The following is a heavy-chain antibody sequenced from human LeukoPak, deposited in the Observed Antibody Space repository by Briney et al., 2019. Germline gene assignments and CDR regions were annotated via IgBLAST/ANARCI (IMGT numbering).Heavy chain of an antibody. V-gene: IGHV3-49*04. CDR2: IRSKAYGGTT. Sequence: GGSLRLSCTTSGFTFVNYAMTWVRQAPGKGLEWLCFIRSKAYGGTTEYAASVKGRFTISRDDSKSIAYLQMNSLQTEDTAVYFCTKDNHWGQGTLVTVSS. CDR3: TKDNH. J-gene: IGHJ4*02. D-gene: IGHD2-15*01. CDR1: GFTFVNYA.